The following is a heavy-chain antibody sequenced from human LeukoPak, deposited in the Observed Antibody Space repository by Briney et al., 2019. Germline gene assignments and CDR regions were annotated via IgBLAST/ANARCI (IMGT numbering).Heavy chain of an antibody. CDR1: GGSFSGYY. J-gene: IGHJ4*02. Sequence: SETLSLTCAVYGGSFSGYYWSWIRQPPGKGLEWMGEINHSGSTNYNPSLKSRVTISVDTSKNQLSLKLSSVTAADTAVYYCATGYSSSWYYFDYWGQGTLVTVSS. D-gene: IGHD6-13*01. V-gene: IGHV4-34*01. CDR2: INHSGST. CDR3: ATGYSSSWYYFDY.